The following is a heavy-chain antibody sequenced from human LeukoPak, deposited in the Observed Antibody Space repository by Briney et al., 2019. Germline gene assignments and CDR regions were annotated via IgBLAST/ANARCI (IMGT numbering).Heavy chain of an antibody. CDR3: ARGSHSSSWYPYYFDY. V-gene: IGHV1-2*02. CDR2: INPNSGGT. D-gene: IGHD6-13*01. Sequence: ASVKVSCKASGYTFTGYYMHWVRQAPGQGLEWMGWINPNSGGTNYAQKFQGRVTMTRDTSISTAYMELSRPRSDDTAVYYCARGSHSSSWYPYYFDYWGQGTLVTVSS. J-gene: IGHJ4*02. CDR1: GYTFTGYY.